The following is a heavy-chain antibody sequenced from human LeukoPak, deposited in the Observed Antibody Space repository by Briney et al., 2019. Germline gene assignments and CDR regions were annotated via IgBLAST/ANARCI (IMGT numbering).Heavy chain of an antibody. V-gene: IGHV3-7*03. CDR1: GFTSSSYA. CDR2: MNQDGSEK. CDR3: ARQGTTLDY. J-gene: IGHJ4*02. Sequence: PGGSLRLSCAASGFTSSSYAMSWVRQAPGKGLEWVANMNQDGSEKHYGDSVKGRFTISRDNAKNSLYLQMNSLRVEDTAVYYCARQGTTLDYWGQGTLVTVSS. D-gene: IGHD1-14*01.